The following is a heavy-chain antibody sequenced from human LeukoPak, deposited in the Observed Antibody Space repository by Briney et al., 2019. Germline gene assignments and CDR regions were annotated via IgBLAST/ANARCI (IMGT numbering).Heavy chain of an antibody. D-gene: IGHD3-22*01. J-gene: IGHJ4*02. Sequence: ASVKVSCKASGYTFTSYDINWVRQATGQGLEWMGWMNPNSGNTGYAQRFQGRVTMTRNTSISTAYMELSSLRSEDTAMYYCAGMYYDSSGYVFDYWGQGTLVTVSS. CDR2: MNPNSGNT. CDR1: GYTFTSYD. V-gene: IGHV1-8*01. CDR3: AGMYYDSSGYVFDY.